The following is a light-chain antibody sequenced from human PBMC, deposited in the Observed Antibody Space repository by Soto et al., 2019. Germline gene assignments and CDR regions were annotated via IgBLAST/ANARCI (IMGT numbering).Light chain of an antibody. Sequence: QSVLTQPASVSGSPGQSIIISCTGTGSDIGRSDFVSWFQQLPGSVPKLMIYEVTGRPSGTPDRFSGSKSGNTASLAISGLQPEDEADYYCISCTSVNIRCVFGTGTKVTVL. CDR3: ISCTSVNIRCV. V-gene: IGLV2-14*01. J-gene: IGLJ1*01. CDR2: EVT. CDR1: GSDIGRSDF.